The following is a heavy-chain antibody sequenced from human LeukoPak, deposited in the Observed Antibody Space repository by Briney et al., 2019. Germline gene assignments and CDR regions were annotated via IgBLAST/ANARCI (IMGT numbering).Heavy chain of an antibody. Sequence: ASVTVSCKASGYTFTIYYMHWVRQAPGPGLEWMGIINPSGGSTSYAQKFQGRVTMTRDMSTSTVYMELSSLRSEDTAVYYCARDSGNQYRKWLHPSRQVAGPFDYWGQGTLVTVSS. J-gene: IGHJ4*02. CDR1: GYTFTIYY. V-gene: IGHV1-46*01. CDR2: INPSGGST. D-gene: IGHD5-12*01. CDR3: ARDSGNQYRKWLHPSRQVAGPFDY.